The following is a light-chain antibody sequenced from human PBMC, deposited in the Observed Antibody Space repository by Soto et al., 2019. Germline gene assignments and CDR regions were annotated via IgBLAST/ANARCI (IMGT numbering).Light chain of an antibody. CDR2: EVS. V-gene: IGLV2-23*02. J-gene: IGLJ2*01. CDR1: SSEGGSYNL. Sequence: QSALTQPASVSGSPGQAITISCTGTSSEGGSYNLVSWYQQHPGKAPKLMIYEVSKRPSGVSNRFSGSKSGNTASLTISGLQAEDEADYYCCSYAGSSTFVCGGGTKLTVL. CDR3: CSYAGSSTFV.